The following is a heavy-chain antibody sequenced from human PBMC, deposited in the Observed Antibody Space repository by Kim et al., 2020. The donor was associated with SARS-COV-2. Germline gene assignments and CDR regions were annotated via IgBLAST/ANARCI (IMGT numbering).Heavy chain of an antibody. D-gene: IGHD3-22*01. CDR3: ARDLTKNPPRYYYDSSGPAPNAFDI. CDR1: GYSISSGYY. J-gene: IGHJ3*02. CDR2: IYHSGST. V-gene: IGHV4-38-2*02. Sequence: SETLSLTCTVSGYSISSGYYWGWIRQPPGKGLEWIGSIYHSGSTYYNPSLKSRVTISVDTSKNQFSLKLSSVTAADTAVYYCARDLTKNPPRYYYDSSGPAPNAFDIWGQGTMVTVSS.